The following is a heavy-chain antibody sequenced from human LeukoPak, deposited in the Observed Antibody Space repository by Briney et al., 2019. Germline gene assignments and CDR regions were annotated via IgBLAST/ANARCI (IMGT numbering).Heavy chain of an antibody. D-gene: IGHD6-13*01. CDR1: GGSISSYY. Sequence: SETLSLTCTVSGGSISSYYWSWIRQPPGKGLEWIGYIYYSGSTNYNPSLKSRVTISVDTSKNQFSLKPSSVTAADTAVYYCAREAEQQLAFDPWGQGTLVTVSS. V-gene: IGHV4-59*08. J-gene: IGHJ5*02. CDR2: IYYSGST. CDR3: AREAEQQLAFDP.